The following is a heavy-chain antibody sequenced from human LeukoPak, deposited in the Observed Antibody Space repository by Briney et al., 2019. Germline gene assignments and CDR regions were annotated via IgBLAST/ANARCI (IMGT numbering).Heavy chain of an antibody. V-gene: IGHV4-61*01. J-gene: IGHJ4*02. CDR3: ARSGYASGTYFDY. D-gene: IGHD3-10*01. CDR2: IYYSGGT. Sequence: PSETLSLTCTVSGGSVSSGNFYWSWIRQPPGKGLEGIGYIYYSGGTNYNPSLKSRVTISVDTSKNPFSLKLTSVTAADTAVYYCARSGYASGTYFDYWGQGTLVTVSS. CDR1: GGSVSSGNFY.